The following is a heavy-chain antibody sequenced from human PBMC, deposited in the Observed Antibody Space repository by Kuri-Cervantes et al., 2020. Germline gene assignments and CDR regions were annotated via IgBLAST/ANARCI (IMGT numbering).Heavy chain of an antibody. D-gene: IGHD6-19*01. Sequence: SVKVSCKASGGTFSSYAISWVRQAPGQGLEWMGGIIPIFGTANYAQKFQGSVTMTRDTSISTAFLDLSRLTSDDTAMYYCARSPINSGWFWCDSWGQGALVTVSS. J-gene: IGHJ1*01. CDR3: ARSPINSGWFWCDS. V-gene: IGHV1-69*05. CDR2: IIPIFGTA. CDR1: GGTFSSYA.